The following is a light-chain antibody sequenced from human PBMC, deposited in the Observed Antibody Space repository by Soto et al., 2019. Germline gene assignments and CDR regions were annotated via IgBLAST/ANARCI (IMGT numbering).Light chain of an antibody. CDR3: SSYAGSNYDV. CDR2: DVS. CDR1: SSDVGGYNY. J-gene: IGLJ1*01. V-gene: IGLV2-8*01. Sequence: QSALTQPPSASGSPGQSVTISCTGTSSDVGGYNYVSWFQQHPGEAPKLMIYDVSKRPSGVPDRFSGSKSGNTASLTVSGLPAEDEADYYCSSYAGSNYDVFGTGTKLTVL.